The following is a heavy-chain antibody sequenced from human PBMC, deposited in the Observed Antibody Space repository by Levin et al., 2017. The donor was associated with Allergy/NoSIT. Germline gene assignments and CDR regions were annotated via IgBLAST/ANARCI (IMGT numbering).Heavy chain of an antibody. D-gene: IGHD2-2*01. CDR3: ARGFGGYCSSTSCYDYYYGMDV. CDR2: INHSGST. J-gene: IGHJ6*02. CDR1: GGSFSGYY. Sequence: SETLSLTCAVYGGSFSGYYWSWIRQPPGKGLEWIGEINHSGSTNYNPSLKSRVTISVDTSKNQFSLKLSSVTAADTAVYYCARGFGGYCSSTSCYDYYYGMDVWGQGTTVTVSS. V-gene: IGHV4-34*01.